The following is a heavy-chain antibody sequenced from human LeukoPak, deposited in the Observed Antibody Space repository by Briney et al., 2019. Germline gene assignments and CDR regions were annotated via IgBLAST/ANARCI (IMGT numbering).Heavy chain of an antibody. J-gene: IGHJ6*02. CDR3: ARDMIRFLEWLFPTYYYYGMDV. D-gene: IGHD3-3*01. V-gene: IGHV1-18*01. CDR1: GYTFTSYG. Sequence: ASVKVSCKASGYTFTSYGISWVRQAPGQGLEWMGWISAYNGNTNYAQKLQGRVTMTTDTSTSTAYMELRSLRSDDTAVYYCARDMIRFLEWLFPTYYYYGMDVWGQGTTVTVSS. CDR2: ISAYNGNT.